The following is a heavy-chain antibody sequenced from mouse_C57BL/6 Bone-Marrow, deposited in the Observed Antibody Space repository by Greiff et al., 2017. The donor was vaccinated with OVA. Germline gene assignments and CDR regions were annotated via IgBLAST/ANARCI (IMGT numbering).Heavy chain of an antibody. V-gene: IGHV1-52*01. CDR1: GYTFTSYW. Sequence: VQLQQPGAELVRPGSSVKLSCKASGYTFTSYWMHWVKQRPIQGLEWIGNIDPSDSENHYNQKFKDKATLTVDKSSSTAYMQLSSLTSEDSAVYYCAKATTVVDWYFDVWGTGTTVTVSS. CDR3: AKATTVVDWYFDV. CDR2: IDPSDSEN. J-gene: IGHJ1*03. D-gene: IGHD1-1*01.